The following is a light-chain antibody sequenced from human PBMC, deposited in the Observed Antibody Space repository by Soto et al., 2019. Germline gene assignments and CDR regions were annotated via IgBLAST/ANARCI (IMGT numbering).Light chain of an antibody. V-gene: IGLV2-14*01. CDR1: SSDVGIYNY. CDR2: EVS. CDR3: TSFTTSSIWV. J-gene: IGLJ3*02. Sequence: QSALTQPASVSGSPGQSITISCTGTSSDVGIYNYVSWYQQHPGKAPKVIICEVSNRPSGVSNRFSGSKSGNTASLTISGLRAEDEADYYCTSFTTSSIWVFGGGTQLT.